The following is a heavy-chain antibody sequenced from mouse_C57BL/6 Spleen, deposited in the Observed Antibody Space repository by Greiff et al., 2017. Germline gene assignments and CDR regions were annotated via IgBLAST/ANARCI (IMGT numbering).Heavy chain of an antibody. Sequence: EVKLMESGPGLVKPSQSLSLTCSVTGYSITSGYYWNWIRQFPGNKLEWMGYISYDGSNNYNPSLKNRISITRDTSKNQFFLKLNSVTTEDTATYYCERGGVPAWFAYWGQGTLVTVSA. CDR1: GYSITSGYY. CDR3: ERGGVPAWFAY. V-gene: IGHV3-6*01. CDR2: ISYDGSN. J-gene: IGHJ3*01.